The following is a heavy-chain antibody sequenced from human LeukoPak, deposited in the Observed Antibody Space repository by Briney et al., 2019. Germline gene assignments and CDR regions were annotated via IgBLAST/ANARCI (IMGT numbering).Heavy chain of an antibody. CDR3: ARAVIPYNWNVPLGY. CDR2: IYYSGSI. CDR1: GGSISSYY. V-gene: IGHV4-59*01. D-gene: IGHD1-1*01. J-gene: IGHJ4*02. Sequence: SETLSLTCTASGGSISSYYWSWIRQPPGKGLEWIGYIYYSGSINYNPSLKSRVTISGDTSKKQFSLKLSSVTAADTAVYYCARAVIPYNWNVPLGYWGQGTLVTVSS.